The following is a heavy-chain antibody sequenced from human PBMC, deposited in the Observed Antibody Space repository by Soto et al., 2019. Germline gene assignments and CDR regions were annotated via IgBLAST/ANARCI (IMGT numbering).Heavy chain of an antibody. D-gene: IGHD1-26*01. CDR1: GGSISSYY. CDR3: ARGRPWELYDY. Sequence: QVPLQESGPGLVKPSETLSLTCTVSGGSISSYYWSWIRQPPGKGLEWIGYIYYSGSTNYNPSLKSRVTISVDTSKNQFSLRLRSMTAADTAVYYCARGRPWELYDYWGQGARVTVSS. V-gene: IGHV4-59*01. CDR2: IYYSGST. J-gene: IGHJ4*02.